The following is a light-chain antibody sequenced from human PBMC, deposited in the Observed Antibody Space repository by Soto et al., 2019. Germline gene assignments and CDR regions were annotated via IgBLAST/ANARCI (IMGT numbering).Light chain of an antibody. J-gene: IGKJ5*01. CDR3: QHYGGSPPIT. CDR1: QSFRGL. CDR2: NAH. V-gene: IGKV3-20*01. Sequence: EVLLTQSAVTLSLSPGERATLSCRASQSFRGLLAWYQQKPGQAPRLLIYNAHNRATGIPDKFSGGGSGTDFTLTISRLEPEDFAVYYCQHYGGSPPITFGQGTRLEI.